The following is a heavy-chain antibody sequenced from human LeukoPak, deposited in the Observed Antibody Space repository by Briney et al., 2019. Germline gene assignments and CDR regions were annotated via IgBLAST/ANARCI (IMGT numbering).Heavy chain of an antibody. CDR1: GGSINSYY. CDR2: IYDSGST. J-gene: IGHJ5*02. V-gene: IGHV4-59*12. Sequence: CTXXGGSINSYYWSWLRQPPGKGLEWIGYIYDSGSTNYNPSLTSRGTISVDTSKNQLSLTLSSVTAADTAVYYCSXXXXXXAXXXXFDPWGXGXLVTVSS. CDR3: SXXXXXXAXXXXFDP.